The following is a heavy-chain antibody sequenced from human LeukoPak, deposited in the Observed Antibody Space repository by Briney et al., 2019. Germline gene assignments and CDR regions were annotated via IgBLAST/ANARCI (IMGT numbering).Heavy chain of an antibody. Sequence: GGSLRLSCAASGFTFCSYAMSWVRQAPGKGLEWVSAISGSGGSTYYADSVKGRFTISRDNSKNTLYLQMNSLRAEDAAVYYCAKDLRSILLLVGYFQHWGQGTLVTVSS. J-gene: IGHJ1*01. CDR1: GFTFCSYA. CDR2: ISGSGGST. V-gene: IGHV3-23*01. CDR3: AKDLRSILLLVGYFQH. D-gene: IGHD2-15*01.